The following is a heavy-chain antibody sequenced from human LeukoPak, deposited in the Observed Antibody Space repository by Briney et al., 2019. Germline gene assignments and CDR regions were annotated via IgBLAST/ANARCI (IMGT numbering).Heavy chain of an antibody. CDR2: INPNSGGT. CDR3: ARGERYCSSTSCLEYFQH. V-gene: IGHV1-2*02. CDR1: GYTFTGYY. D-gene: IGHD2-2*01. J-gene: IGHJ1*01. Sequence: ASVKVSCKASGYTFTGYYMHWVRQAPGQGLEWMGWINPNSGGTNYAQKFQGRVTMTRDTSISTAYMELSRLRSDDTAVYYCARGERYCSSTSCLEYFQHWGQGTLVTVSS.